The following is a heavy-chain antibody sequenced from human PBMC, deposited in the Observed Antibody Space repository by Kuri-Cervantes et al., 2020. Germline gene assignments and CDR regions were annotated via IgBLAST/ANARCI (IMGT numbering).Heavy chain of an antibody. V-gene: IGHV1-46*01. CDR1: GYTFTIYC. D-gene: IGHD5-18*01. Sequence: ASVKVSCKTSGYTFTIYCVHWVRQVPGQGLERMGMINPSGGSTNYAQKLQGRVTMTTDTSTSTAYMELRSLRSDDTAVYYCARDLRKGTWIQLWSTDYYYMDVWGKGTTVTVSS. CDR2: INPSGGST. J-gene: IGHJ6*03. CDR3: ARDLRKGTWIQLWSTDYYYMDV.